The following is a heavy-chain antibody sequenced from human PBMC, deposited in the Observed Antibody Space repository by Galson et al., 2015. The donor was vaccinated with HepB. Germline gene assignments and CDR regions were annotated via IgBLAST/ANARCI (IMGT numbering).Heavy chain of an antibody. Sequence: SLRLSCAASGFTFSSCAMTWVRQAPGKRLEWVSGISGGAGATYYADSVKGRFTISRDNSKSTLYLQMNSLRAEDTAVYYCAKGHVSWSGYYIDYWGQGTLVTVSS. CDR2: ISGGAGAT. D-gene: IGHD3-3*01. CDR1: GFTFSSCA. J-gene: IGHJ4*02. V-gene: IGHV3-23*01. CDR3: AKGHVSWSGYYIDY.